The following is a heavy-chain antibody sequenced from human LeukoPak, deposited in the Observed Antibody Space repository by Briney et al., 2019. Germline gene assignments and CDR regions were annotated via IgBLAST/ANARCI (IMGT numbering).Heavy chain of an antibody. CDR2: IYYSGGT. D-gene: IGHD5-12*01. CDR3: ARRGGYDYYFDY. V-gene: IGHV4-39*01. CDR1: GGSISSSSYY. J-gene: IGHJ4*02. Sequence: SETLSLTCTVSGGSISSSSYYWGWIRQPPGKGLEWIGSIYYSGGTYYNPSLKSRVTISVDTSKNQFSLKLSSVTAADTAVYYCARRGGYDYYFDYWGQGTLVTVSS.